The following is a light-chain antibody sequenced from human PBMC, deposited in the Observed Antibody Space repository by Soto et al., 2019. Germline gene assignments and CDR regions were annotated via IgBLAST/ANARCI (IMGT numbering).Light chain of an antibody. CDR3: NSHTSRSPLDV. V-gene: IGLV1-40*01. Sequence: QSVLTQPPSVSGAPGQRVTISCTGSSSNIGAGYAVHWYQHLPGTAPKLLIYANTNRPSGVPDRFSGSESGTSASLAITGLQAEDEADYYCNSHTSRSPLDVFGTGTKVTVL. CDR2: ANT. CDR1: SSNIGAGYA. J-gene: IGLJ1*01.